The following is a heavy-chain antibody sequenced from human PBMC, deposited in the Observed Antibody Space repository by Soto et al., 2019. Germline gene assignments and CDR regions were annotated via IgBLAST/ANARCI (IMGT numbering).Heavy chain of an antibody. Sequence: GGSLRLSCAASGFTFSSYGMHWVRQAPGKGLEWVAVIWYDGSNKYYADSVKGRFTISRDNSKNTLYLQMNSLRAEDTAVYYCAKYIREGLALFDYWGQGTLVTVSS. CDR1: GFTFSSYG. V-gene: IGHV3-33*06. J-gene: IGHJ4*02. D-gene: IGHD3-10*02. CDR3: AKYIREGLALFDY. CDR2: IWYDGSNK.